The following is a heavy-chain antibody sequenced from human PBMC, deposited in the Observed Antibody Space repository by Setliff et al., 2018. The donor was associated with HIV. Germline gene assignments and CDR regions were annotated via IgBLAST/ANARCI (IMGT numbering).Heavy chain of an antibody. J-gene: IGHJ4*02. CDR2: IRTYNGNT. V-gene: IGHV1-18*01. CDR3: ARGPPIVVVPAALLTFDY. D-gene: IGHD2-2*01. CDR1: GYTFTNYG. Sequence: ASVKVSCKTSGYTFTNYGISWVRQAPGQGLEWTGWIRTYNGNTNYAQRLQGRVTMTTDTSTSTAYMELRSLGSDDTAVYYCARGPPIVVVPAALLTFDYWGQGTLVTVSS.